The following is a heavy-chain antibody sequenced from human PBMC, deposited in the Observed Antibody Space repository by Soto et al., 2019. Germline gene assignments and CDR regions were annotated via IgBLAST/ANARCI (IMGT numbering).Heavy chain of an antibody. CDR3: ARDRGRGYDLYYYGMDV. J-gene: IGHJ6*02. CDR1: GGSISSYY. Sequence: PSETLSLTCTVSGGSISSYYWSWIRQPPGKGLERIGYIYYSGSTNYNPSLKSRVTISVDTSKNQFSLKLSSVTAADTAVYYCARDRGRGYDLYYYGMDVWGQGTTVTVSS. CDR2: IYYSGST. V-gene: IGHV4-59*01. D-gene: IGHD5-12*01.